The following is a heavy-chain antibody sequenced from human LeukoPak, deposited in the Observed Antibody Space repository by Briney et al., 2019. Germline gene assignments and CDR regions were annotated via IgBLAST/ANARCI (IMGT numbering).Heavy chain of an antibody. D-gene: IGHD6-6*01. Sequence: GESLKISSKGSGYSFTSYWIGWVRQMPGKGLEWMGTIYPGDSDTRYGPSFQGQVTISADKSINTAYLQWSSLKASDTAMYYCARLHDSSCDYWGQGTLVTVSS. CDR2: IYPGDSDT. CDR1: GYSFTSYW. J-gene: IGHJ4*02. V-gene: IGHV5-51*01. CDR3: ARLHDSSCDY.